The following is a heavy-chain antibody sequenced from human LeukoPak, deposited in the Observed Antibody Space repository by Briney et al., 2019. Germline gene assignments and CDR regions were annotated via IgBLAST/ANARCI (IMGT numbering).Heavy chain of an antibody. CDR2: VSGSGGTT. D-gene: IGHD2-2*01. V-gene: IGHV3-23*01. Sequence: PGGSLRLSRAASGFTFSSYAMSWVRQAPGKGLEWVSVVSGSGGTTYYAGSVKGRFTISRDNSRNTLYLQMNSLRGEDTAVYYCAKGSSTTSYGAIDYWGQGTLVTVSS. J-gene: IGHJ4*02. CDR1: GFTFSSYA. CDR3: AKGSSTTSYGAIDY.